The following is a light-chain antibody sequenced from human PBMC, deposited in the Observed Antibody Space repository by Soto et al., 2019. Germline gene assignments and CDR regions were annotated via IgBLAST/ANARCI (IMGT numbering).Light chain of an antibody. V-gene: IGKV1-39*01. J-gene: IGKJ1*01. CDR3: QQSYRTPRT. CDR2: AAS. Sequence: DIQMTQSPSSLSASVRDRVTITCRASQSISSSLNWYQQKPGKAPKLLIYAASSLQSGVPSRFSGSGSGTDFPLTISNLQPEDFATYHRQQSYRTPRTFGQGTKVEIK. CDR1: QSISSS.